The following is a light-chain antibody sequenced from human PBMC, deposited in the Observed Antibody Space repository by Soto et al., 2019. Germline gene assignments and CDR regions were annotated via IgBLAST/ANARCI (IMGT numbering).Light chain of an antibody. V-gene: IGKV4-1*01. Sequence: DIVMTQSPDSLAVSLGERATINCKSSQSVLYSSNNKNYLAWYQQKPGQPPKMLIHWASTRESGVPDRFSGSGSETDFTLTISSLQAEDVAVYYCQQYYTTPITVGQGKRLEIK. CDR2: WAS. CDR1: QSVLYSSNNKNY. CDR3: QQYYTTPIT. J-gene: IGKJ5*01.